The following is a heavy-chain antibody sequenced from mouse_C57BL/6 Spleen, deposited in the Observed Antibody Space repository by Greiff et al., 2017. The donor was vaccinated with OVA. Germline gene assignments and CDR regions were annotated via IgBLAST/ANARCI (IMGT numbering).Heavy chain of an antibody. CDR3: AREDDYGDFDY. D-gene: IGHD2-4*01. CDR1: GYTFTDYY. V-gene: IGHV1-76*01. CDR2: IYPGSGNT. Sequence: QVQLQQSGAELVRPGASVKLSCKASGYTFTDYYINWVKQRPGQGLEWIARIYPGSGNTYYNEKFKGKATLTAEKSSSTAYMQLSSLTSEDAAVYFCAREDDYGDFDYWGQGTTLTVSS. J-gene: IGHJ2*01.